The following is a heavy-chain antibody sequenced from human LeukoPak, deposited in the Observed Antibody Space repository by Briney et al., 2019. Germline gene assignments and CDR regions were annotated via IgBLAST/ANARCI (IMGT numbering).Heavy chain of an antibody. Sequence: ASVKVSCKVSGYTPTELSMHWVRQAPGKGLEWMGGFDPEDGETIYAQKFQGRVTMTEDISTDTAYMELSSLRSEDTAVYYCAIGVGGPNTDLNFDYWGQGTLVTVSS. CDR1: GYTPTELS. D-gene: IGHD1-26*01. CDR2: FDPEDGET. CDR3: AIGVGGPNTDLNFDY. V-gene: IGHV1-24*01. J-gene: IGHJ4*02.